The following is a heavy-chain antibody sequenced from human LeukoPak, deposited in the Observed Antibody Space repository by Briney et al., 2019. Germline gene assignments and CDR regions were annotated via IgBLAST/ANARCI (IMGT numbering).Heavy chain of an antibody. D-gene: IGHD6-13*01. CDR1: GGSISSYY. V-gene: IGHV4-34*01. CDR2: INHSGST. Sequence: SETLSLTCTVSGGSISSYYWSWIRQPPGKGLEWIGEINHSGSTNYNPSLKSRVTISVDTSKNQFSLKLSSVTAADTAVYYCARGGIAAAGYWFDPWGQGTLVTVSS. CDR3: ARGGIAAAGYWFDP. J-gene: IGHJ5*02.